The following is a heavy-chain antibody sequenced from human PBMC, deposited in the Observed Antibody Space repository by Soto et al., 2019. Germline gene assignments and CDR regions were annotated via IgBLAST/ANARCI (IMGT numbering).Heavy chain of an antibody. V-gene: IGHV2-5*08. CDR2: IYWDDDK. J-gene: IGHJ4*02. CDR3: AHSAIAAAASFDY. D-gene: IGHD6-13*01. CDR1: GGSIGSSNW. Sequence: TLSLTCAVSGGSIGSSNWWSWVRQSPGKALEWLALIYWDDDKRYSPSLKSRLTITKDTSKNQVVLTMTNMDPVDTATYYCAHSAIAAAASFDYWGQGTLVTVSS.